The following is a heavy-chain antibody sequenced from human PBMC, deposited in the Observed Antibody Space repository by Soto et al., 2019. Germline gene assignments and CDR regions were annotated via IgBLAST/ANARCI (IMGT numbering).Heavy chain of an antibody. CDR3: ARGSGSGWYQS. Sequence: ASVKVSCKASGYTFTSYAIHWVRQAPGQRLEWMGWINAGNGNTKNSQKLKGRVTITRDTSASTAYKELSSLRSEDTAVYYCARGSGSGWYQSWGQGTLVTVSS. CDR1: GYTFTSYA. D-gene: IGHD6-19*01. V-gene: IGHV1-3*01. CDR2: INAGNGNT. J-gene: IGHJ5*02.